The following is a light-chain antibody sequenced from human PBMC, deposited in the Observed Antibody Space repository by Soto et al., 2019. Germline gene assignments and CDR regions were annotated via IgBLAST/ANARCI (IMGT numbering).Light chain of an antibody. J-gene: IGKJ5*01. CDR3: QQYDSSPIT. CDR2: GAS. Sequence: EMVIAQASLSVAVSLGERATINCKSSQSISYSTNNKNHLAWYQQKPGQPPKLLIYGASTRASGVPDRFTGSGSGTDFTLTISSLQAEDVAVYYCQQYDSSPITFGQGTRLDIK. V-gene: IGKV4-1*01. CDR1: QSISYSTNNKNH.